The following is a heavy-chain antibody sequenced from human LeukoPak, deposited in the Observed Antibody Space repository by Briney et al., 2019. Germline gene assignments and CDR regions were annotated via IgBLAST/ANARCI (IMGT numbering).Heavy chain of an antibody. D-gene: IGHD5-12*01. V-gene: IGHV3-30-3*01. Sequence: GRSLRLSCAASGFTFSTYAMHWVRQAPGKGLEWVAVISYDGSNKYYADSVKGRFTISRDNSKNTLYLQMNSLRAEDTAVYYCARGSQGLWWLQPGDYWGQGTTVTVSS. J-gene: IGHJ4*03. CDR3: ARGSQGLWWLQPGDY. CDR2: ISYDGSNK. CDR1: GFTFSTYA.